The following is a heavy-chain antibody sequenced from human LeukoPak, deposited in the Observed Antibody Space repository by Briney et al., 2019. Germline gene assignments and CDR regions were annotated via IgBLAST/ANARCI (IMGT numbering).Heavy chain of an antibody. D-gene: IGHD6-13*01. V-gene: IGHV3-73*01. CDR1: GFTFSASA. J-gene: IGHJ6*02. Sequence: GGSLRLSCAGSGFTFSASAMHWVRQVSGKGLEWVGRIRTKTNNYATTYGASVRGRFTVSRDDSKNTAYLQMNSLKTEDTAVYYCTTAAGTGGYYYYYGMDVWGQGTTVTVSS. CDR2: IRTKTNNYAT. CDR3: TTAAGTGGYYYYYGMDV.